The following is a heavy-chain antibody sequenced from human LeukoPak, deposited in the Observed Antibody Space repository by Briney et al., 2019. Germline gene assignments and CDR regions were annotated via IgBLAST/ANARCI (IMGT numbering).Heavy chain of an antibody. J-gene: IGHJ4*02. CDR3: ARANDYGDYDFDY. CDR2: IIPIFGTA. V-gene: IGHV1-69*13. D-gene: IGHD4-17*01. CDR1: GGTFSSYA. Sequence: ASVKVSCKASGGTFSSYAISWVRQAPGQGLEWMGGIIPIFGTANYAQKFQGRVTITADVSTSTAYMELSSLRSEDTAVYYCARANDYGDYDFDYWGQGTLVTVSS.